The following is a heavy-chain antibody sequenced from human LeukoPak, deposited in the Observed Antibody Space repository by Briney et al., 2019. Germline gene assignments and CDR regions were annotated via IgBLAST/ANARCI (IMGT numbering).Heavy chain of an antibody. D-gene: IGHD2-15*01. CDR1: GFTFSSYA. CDR2: ISGSGANT. CDR3: AKGRAFEVVAAFNY. J-gene: IGHJ4*02. Sequence: GGSLRLSCAASGFTFSSYAMGWVRQAPARGLEWVSAISGSGANTYYADSLKGRVTISRDNSKNTLYLQMNSLRADDTAVYYCAKGRAFEVVAAFNYWGQGTVVTVSS. V-gene: IGHV3-23*01.